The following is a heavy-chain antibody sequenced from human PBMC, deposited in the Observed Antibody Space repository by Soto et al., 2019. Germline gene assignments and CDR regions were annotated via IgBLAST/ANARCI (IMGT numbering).Heavy chain of an antibody. CDR1: GFTFSSYS. J-gene: IGHJ5*02. D-gene: IGHD6-13*01. V-gene: IGHV3-21*01. CDR3: ARDSSSSWPGNWFDP. Sequence: PGGSLRLSCAASGFTFSSYSMNWVRQAPGKGLEWVSSISSSSSYIYYADSVKGRFTISRDNAKNSLYLQMNSLRAEDTAVYYCARDSSSSWPGNWFDPWGQGTLVTVSS. CDR2: ISSSSSYI.